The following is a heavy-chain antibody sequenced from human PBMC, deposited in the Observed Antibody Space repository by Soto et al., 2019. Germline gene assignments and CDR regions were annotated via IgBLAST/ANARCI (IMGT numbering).Heavy chain of an antibody. CDR2: IDGSGLST. Sequence: EVQLLESGGNLVQPGGSLRLSCAASGFTFSNFAMSWVRQAPGKGLEWVSAIDGSGLSTYYADSVKGRFTISRDNSKNTVYLQMTSLRAEDTAMYYCAKDGSPRITIFGVVYNWFDPWGQGTLVTVSS. CDR1: GFTFSNFA. CDR3: AKDGSPRITIFGVVYNWFDP. D-gene: IGHD3-3*01. J-gene: IGHJ5*02. V-gene: IGHV3-23*01.